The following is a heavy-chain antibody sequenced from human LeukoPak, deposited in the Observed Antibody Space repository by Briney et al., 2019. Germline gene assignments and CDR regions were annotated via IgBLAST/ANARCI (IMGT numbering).Heavy chain of an antibody. D-gene: IGHD3-10*01. V-gene: IGHV3-21*01. CDR2: ISSSSSYI. CDR3: ARDGVTMVPGVISPLGY. J-gene: IGHJ4*02. Sequence: GGSLRLSCAASGFTFSSYSMNWVRQAPGKGLEWVSSISSSSSYIYYADSVKGRFTISRDNAKNSLYLQMNSLRAEDTAVYYCARDGVTMVPGVISPLGYWGQGTLVTVSS. CDR1: GFTFSSYS.